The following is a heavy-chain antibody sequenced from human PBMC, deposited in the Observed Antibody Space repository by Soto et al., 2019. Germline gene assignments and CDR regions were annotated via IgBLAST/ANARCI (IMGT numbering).Heavy chain of an antibody. CDR2: IYHIRST. D-gene: IGHD3-10*01. CDR1: GGPIISSNW. J-gene: IGHJ6*02. V-gene: IGHV4-4*02. CDR3: ARDRASNYGGRSYSNVTPYGMDV. Sequence: NPSETLSLTFAVPGGPIISSNWSRWARQPPGEGLEWIGVIYHIRSTNYNPSLNSRVTISIDNPKNHFSLKLPSLTAGAPAPYICARDRASNYGGRSYSNVTPYGMDVWGQGTTVTFYS.